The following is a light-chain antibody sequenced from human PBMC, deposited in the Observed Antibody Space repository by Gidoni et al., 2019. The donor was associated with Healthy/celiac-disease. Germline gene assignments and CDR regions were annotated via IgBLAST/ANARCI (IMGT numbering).Light chain of an antibody. CDR3: QSYDSSLSGWV. V-gene: IGLV1-40*01. CDR1: SSNIGAGYD. CDR2: GNS. J-gene: IGLJ3*02. Sequence: QSVLTQPPSVSAAPGQRVTISCTGSSSNIGAGYDVHWYQQLPGTAPKLLLYGNSNRPSGVPDRFSGSKSGTSASLAITGLQAEDEADYYGQSYDSSLSGWVFGGGTKLTVL.